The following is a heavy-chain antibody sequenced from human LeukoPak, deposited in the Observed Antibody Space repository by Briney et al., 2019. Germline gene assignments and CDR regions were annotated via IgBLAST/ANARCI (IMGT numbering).Heavy chain of an antibody. CDR1: GFTFTTYW. J-gene: IGHJ4*02. Sequence: GGSLRLSCAASGFTFTTYWMSWVRQLPGKGLEWVANINQDGTEKYYVDSVKGRFSISRDNAKNSLYLQMNSLTADDTATYYCVRGLLEWLRLETYYFDYWGQGTLVTVSS. CDR2: INQDGTEK. D-gene: IGHD3-3*01. V-gene: IGHV3-7*01. CDR3: VRGLLEWLRLETYYFDY.